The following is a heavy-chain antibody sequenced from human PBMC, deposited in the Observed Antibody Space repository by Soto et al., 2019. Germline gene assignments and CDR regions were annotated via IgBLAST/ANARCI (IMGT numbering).Heavy chain of an antibody. Sequence: PSATLSLTCSVYCGSVNGYYWNWIRQPPGKGLEWIGEINHTGGTHYNRSLKSRVTMSVDTSKNQFSLRLSSVPAADTAIYYCATRITVFGLLIPPFDPWGQGTQVTVSS. CDR1: CGSVNGYY. D-gene: IGHD3-3*01. V-gene: IGHV4-34*01. CDR2: INHTGGT. CDR3: ATRITVFGLLIPPFDP. J-gene: IGHJ5*02.